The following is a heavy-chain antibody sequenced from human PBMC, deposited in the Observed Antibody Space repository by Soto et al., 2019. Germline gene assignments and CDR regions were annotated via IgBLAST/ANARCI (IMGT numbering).Heavy chain of an antibody. CDR1: GSRSYSYG. V-gene: IGHV3-30*03. J-gene: IGHJ6*02. CDR3: ARETDGMDV. Sequence: GGSMRLACAASGSRSYSYGIHWVRQAPGKGLEWVAVISYDGSNKYYADSVKGRFTISRDNSKKTVYLQMNSLTTEDTAVYFCARETDGMDVWGQGTTVTVSS. CDR2: ISYDGSNK.